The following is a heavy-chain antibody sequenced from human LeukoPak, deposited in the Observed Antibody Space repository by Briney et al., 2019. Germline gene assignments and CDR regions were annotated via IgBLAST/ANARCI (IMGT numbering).Heavy chain of an antibody. J-gene: IGHJ4*02. CDR2: INHNGNVN. Sequence: GGSLRLSCAASGFTFSSYWMNWARQAPGKGLEWVASINHNGNVNCYVDSVKGRFTISRDDAKNSLYLQMNTLRADDTAVYYCARDGFGTGSNWGQGTLVTVSS. V-gene: IGHV3-7*03. CDR3: ARDGFGTGSN. D-gene: IGHD3-16*01. CDR1: GFTFSSYW.